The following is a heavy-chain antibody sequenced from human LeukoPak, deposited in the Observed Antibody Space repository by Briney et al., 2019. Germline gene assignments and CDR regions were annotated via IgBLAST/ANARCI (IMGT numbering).Heavy chain of an antibody. Sequence: GRSLRLSCAASGFTFDDYAMHWVWQAPGKGLEWVSGISWNSGSIGYADSVKGRFTISRDNAKNSLYLQMNSLRAEDTALYYCAKDIRKYQLLYWFDPWGQGTLVTVSS. CDR2: ISWNSGSI. CDR3: AKDIRKYQLLYWFDP. D-gene: IGHD2-2*01. V-gene: IGHV3-9*01. J-gene: IGHJ5*02. CDR1: GFTFDDYA.